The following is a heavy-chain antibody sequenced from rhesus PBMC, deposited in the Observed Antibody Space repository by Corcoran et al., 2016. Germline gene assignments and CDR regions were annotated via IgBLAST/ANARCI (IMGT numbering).Heavy chain of an antibody. CDR3: ARDLGYCSGSYYSFDY. CDR2: FYGSGWGT. Sequence: QLQLQESGPGLVKPSETLSLTCAVSGGSISDVYYLSRIRQPPGKGLEWLGYFYGSGWGTNYNPSRQNRVTISIDTSKNQFSLKLSSMTAADTAVYYCARDLGYCSGSYYSFDYWGRGVLVTVSS. V-gene: IGHV4-106*01. D-gene: IGHD3-16*01. J-gene: IGHJ4*01. CDR1: GGSISDVYY.